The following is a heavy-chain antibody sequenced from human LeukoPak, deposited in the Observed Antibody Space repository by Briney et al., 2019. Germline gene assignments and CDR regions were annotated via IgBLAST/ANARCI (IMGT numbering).Heavy chain of an antibody. V-gene: IGHV3-53*01. Sequence: GGSLRLSCAASGFTFSSYSMNWVRQAPGKGLEWVSIFYSGGSTYYADSVKGRFTISRDNSKNTLYLQMNSLRAEDTAVYYCARGTGGRTAYYYYMDVWGKGTTVTISS. CDR3: ARGTGGRTAYYYYMDV. CDR1: GFTFSSYS. J-gene: IGHJ6*03. CDR2: FYSGGST. D-gene: IGHD1-1*01.